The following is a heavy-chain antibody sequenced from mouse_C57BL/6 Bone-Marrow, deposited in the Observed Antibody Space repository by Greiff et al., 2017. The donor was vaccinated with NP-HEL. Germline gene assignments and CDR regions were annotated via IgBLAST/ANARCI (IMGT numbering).Heavy chain of an antibody. J-gene: IGHJ1*03. V-gene: IGHV10-1*01. CDR1: GFSFNTYA. Sequence: EVKLLESGGGLVQPKGSLKLSCAASGFSFNTYAMNWVRQAPGKGLEWVARIRSKSNNYATYYADSVKDRFTISRDDSESMVYLQMNNLKTEDTAMYYCVRRRPVAGGYFDVWGTGTTVTVSS. CDR3: VRRRPVAGGYFDV. D-gene: IGHD1-1*01. CDR2: IRSKSNNYAT.